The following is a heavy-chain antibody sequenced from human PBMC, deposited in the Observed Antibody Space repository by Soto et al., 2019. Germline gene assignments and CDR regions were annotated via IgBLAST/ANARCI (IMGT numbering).Heavy chain of an antibody. Sequence: PGESLKISCKGSGYSFTSYWIGWVRQMPGKGLEWMGIIYPGDSDTRYSPSFQGQVTISADKSISTAYLQWSSLKASDTAMYYCASNSGYDYGPYYYYYMDVWGKGTTVTVS. CDR3: ASNSGYDYGPYYYYYMDV. J-gene: IGHJ6*03. D-gene: IGHD5-12*01. CDR2: IYPGDSDT. V-gene: IGHV5-51*01. CDR1: GYSFTSYW.